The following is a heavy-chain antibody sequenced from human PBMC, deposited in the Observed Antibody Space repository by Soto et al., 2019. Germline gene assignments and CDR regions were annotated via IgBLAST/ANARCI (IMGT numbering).Heavy chain of an antibody. CDR2: INPSGDSR. V-gene: IGHV1-46*01. D-gene: IGHD6-6*01. CDR1: GFSFSDYF. Sequence: ASVKVSCKASGFSFSDYFMHWVRQAPGQGLEWMGIINPSGDSRNYAQKFQGRVTITRDTSTSTVYMDLSSLRSDDTAVYYCARAPYSSSSFFFDYWGQGTPVTVSS. J-gene: IGHJ4*02. CDR3: ARAPYSSSSFFFDY.